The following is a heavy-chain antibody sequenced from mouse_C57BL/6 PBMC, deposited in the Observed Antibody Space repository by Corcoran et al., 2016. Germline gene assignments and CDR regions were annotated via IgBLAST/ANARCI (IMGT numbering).Heavy chain of an antibody. CDR2: INPNNGGT. V-gene: IGHV1-18*01. CDR1: GYTFTDYN. Sequence: EVQLQQSGPELVKPGASVKIPCKASGYTFTDYNMDWVKQSHGKSLEWIGDINPNNGGTIYNQKFKGKATLTVDKSSSTAYMELRSLTSEDTAVYYCARSGTQRGGAMDYWGQGTSVTVSS. CDR3: ARSGTQRGGAMDY. J-gene: IGHJ4*01. D-gene: IGHD3-2*02.